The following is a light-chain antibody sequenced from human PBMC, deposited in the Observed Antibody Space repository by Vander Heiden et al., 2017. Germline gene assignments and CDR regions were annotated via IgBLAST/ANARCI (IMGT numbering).Light chain of an antibody. J-gene: IGKJ2*01. V-gene: IGKV2-28*01. CDR3: MRALAPQPT. Sequence: DIVMTQSPLSLSVTPGEPASISCRSSQSLRHSNGFNSLDWYLQKPGQSPQLLIFFGLSPAPGFAVRYSGSGSGTDFKLKLSRVKAEDVGVYYCMRALAPQPTSGHGTKVEI. CDR2: FGL. CDR1: QSLRHSNGFNS.